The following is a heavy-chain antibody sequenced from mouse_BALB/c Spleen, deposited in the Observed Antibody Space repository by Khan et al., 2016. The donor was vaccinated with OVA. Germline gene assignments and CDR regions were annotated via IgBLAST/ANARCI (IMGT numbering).Heavy chain of an antibody. CDR3: ARSTYRYAFAY. J-gene: IGHJ3*01. D-gene: IGHD2-14*01. V-gene: IGHV3-8*02. CDR1: GDSITSGY. Sequence: EVQLQESGPSLVKPSQTLSLTCSVTGDSITSGYWSWIRTFPGNKLESMGYMIYTGYTDYNPSLKSRLAITRPTSKNQYYLQLNSVTTQDTATYYCARSTYRYAFAYWGQGTLVTVSA. CDR2: MIYTGYT.